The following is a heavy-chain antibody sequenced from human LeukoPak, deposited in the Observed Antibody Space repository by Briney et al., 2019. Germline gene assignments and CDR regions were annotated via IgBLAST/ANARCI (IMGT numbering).Heavy chain of an antibody. CDR3: ARGGNKWELDNWFDP. CDR2: IFHSGST. J-gene: IGHJ5*02. D-gene: IGHD1-26*01. Sequence: PSGTLFLTCAVSGGSISSSNWWSWVRQPPGKGLEWIGEIFHSGSTNYNPSLKSRVTISVDKSKNQFSLNLNSVTAADTAVYYCARGGNKWELDNWFDPGGQGTLVTVSS. V-gene: IGHV4-4*02. CDR1: GGSISSSNW.